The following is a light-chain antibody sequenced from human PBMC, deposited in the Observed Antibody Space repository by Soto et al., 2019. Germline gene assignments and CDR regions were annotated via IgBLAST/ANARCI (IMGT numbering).Light chain of an antibody. V-gene: IGLV2-14*01. CDR3: SSYTVNSVTLYV. CDR2: EVS. J-gene: IGLJ1*01. Sequence: QSALTQPASVSGSPGQSITISCTGTSSDIGTHNYVSWYQQHPGKAPKVMIYEVSNRPSGVSNRFSGSKSGNTASLTISGRQAEDEADYYCSSYTVNSVTLYVFGTGTKLTVL. CDR1: SSDIGTHNY.